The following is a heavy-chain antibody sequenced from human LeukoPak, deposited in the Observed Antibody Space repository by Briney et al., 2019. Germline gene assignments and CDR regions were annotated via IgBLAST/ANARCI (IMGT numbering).Heavy chain of an antibody. J-gene: IGHJ4*02. V-gene: IGHV4-39*07. CDR1: GGSISSSSYY. CDR2: IYYSGST. CDR3: ARVGVAVAGSGDY. D-gene: IGHD6-19*01. Sequence: SETLSPTCTVSGGSISSSSYYWGWIRQPPGKGLEWIGSIYYSGSTYYNPSLKSRVTISVDTSKNQFSLKLSSVTAADTAVYYCARVGVAVAGSGDYWGQGTLVTVSS.